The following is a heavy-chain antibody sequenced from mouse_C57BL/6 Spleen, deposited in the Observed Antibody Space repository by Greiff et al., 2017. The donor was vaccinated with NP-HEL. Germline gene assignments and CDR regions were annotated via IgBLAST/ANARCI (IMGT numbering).Heavy chain of an antibody. V-gene: IGHV1-76*01. CDR2: IYPGSGNT. D-gene: IGHD4-1*01. CDR3: AREAGRYFDY. CDR1: GYTFTDYY. J-gene: IGHJ2*01. Sequence: QVQLKESGAELVRPGASVKLSCKASGYTFTDYYINWVKQRPGQGLEWIARIYPGSGNTYYNEKFKGKATLTAEKSSSTAYMQLSSLTSEDSAVYFCAREAGRYFDYWGQGTTLTVSS.